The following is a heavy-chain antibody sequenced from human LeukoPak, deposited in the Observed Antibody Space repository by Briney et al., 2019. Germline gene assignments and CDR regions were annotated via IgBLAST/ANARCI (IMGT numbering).Heavy chain of an antibody. Sequence: KAGGSLRLSCAASGFTFSSYAMSWVRQAPGKGLEWVSSITSGSTYIFYADSVKGRFTISRDNAKNSLYLQMNSLRVEDTAVYYCARSINYDPDYWGQGTLVTVSS. V-gene: IGHV3-21*01. CDR1: GFTFSSYA. CDR2: ITSGSTYI. D-gene: IGHD3-22*01. J-gene: IGHJ4*02. CDR3: ARSINYDPDY.